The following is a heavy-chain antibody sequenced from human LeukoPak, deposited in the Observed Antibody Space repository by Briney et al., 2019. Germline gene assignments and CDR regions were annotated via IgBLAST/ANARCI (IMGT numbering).Heavy chain of an antibody. V-gene: IGHV1-2*02. D-gene: IGHD2-2*01. J-gene: IGHJ4*02. Sequence: ASVKVSCKASGYTFTGYYMHWVRQAPGQGLEWMGWINPNSGGTNYAQRFQGRVTMTRDTSTSTAYMELSRLRSDDTAVYYCAREDCSSTSCYALPYYWGQGTLVTVSS. CDR1: GYTFTGYY. CDR3: AREDCSSTSCYALPYY. CDR2: INPNSGGT.